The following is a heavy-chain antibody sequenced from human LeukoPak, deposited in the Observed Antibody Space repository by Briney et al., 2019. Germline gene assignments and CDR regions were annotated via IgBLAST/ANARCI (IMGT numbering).Heavy chain of an antibody. Sequence: SETLSLTCAVSGYSISSGYYWGWIRQPPGKGLEWIGSIYHSGSTYYNPSLKSRVTISVDTSKNQFSLKLSSVTAADTAVYYCARHCLDYGDYSSWFDPWGQGTLVTVSS. CDR1: GYSISSGYY. V-gene: IGHV4-38-2*01. CDR2: IYHSGST. J-gene: IGHJ5*02. D-gene: IGHD4-17*01. CDR3: ARHCLDYGDYSSWFDP.